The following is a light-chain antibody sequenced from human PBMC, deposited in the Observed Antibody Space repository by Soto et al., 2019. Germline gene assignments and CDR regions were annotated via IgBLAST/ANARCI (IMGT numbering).Light chain of an antibody. V-gene: IGKV3-20*01. CDR1: QSVSSSY. CDR2: GAF. J-gene: IGKJ1*01. Sequence: VLTQSPGTLSLSPGERATLSCRASQSVSSSYLAWYQQKPGQAPRLLIYGAFNRATGIPDRFSGSGSGTAFSLTISRLELEDFAVYYCQQFGTSRTFGQGTRVEI. CDR3: QQFGTSRT.